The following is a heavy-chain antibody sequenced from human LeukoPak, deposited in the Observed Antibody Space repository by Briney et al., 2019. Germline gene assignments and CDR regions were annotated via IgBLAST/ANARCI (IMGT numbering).Heavy chain of an antibody. CDR3: AKDMGYSSGWTGFDY. Sequence: AGGSLRLSCAASGFTFSSYAMSWVRQAPGKGLEWVSAISGSGGSTYYADSVKGRFTISRDNSKNTLYLQMNSLRAEDTAVYYCAKDMGYSSGWTGFDYWGQGTLVTVSS. J-gene: IGHJ4*02. CDR2: ISGSGGST. D-gene: IGHD6-19*01. CDR1: GFTFSSYA. V-gene: IGHV3-23*01.